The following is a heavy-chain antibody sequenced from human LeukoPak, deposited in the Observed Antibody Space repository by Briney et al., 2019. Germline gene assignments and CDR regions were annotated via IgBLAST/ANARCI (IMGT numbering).Heavy chain of an antibody. CDR3: ASGITMIVVGQLGGNIFDY. CDR2: IKQDGSEK. J-gene: IGHJ4*02. Sequence: GGSLRLSCAASGFTFSSYWMSWVRQAPGKGLEWVANIKQDGSEKYYVDSVKGRFTISRDNAKNSLYLQMNSLRAEDTAVYYCASGITMIVVGQLGGNIFDYWGQGTLVTVSS. V-gene: IGHV3-7*01. CDR1: GFTFSSYW. D-gene: IGHD3-22*01.